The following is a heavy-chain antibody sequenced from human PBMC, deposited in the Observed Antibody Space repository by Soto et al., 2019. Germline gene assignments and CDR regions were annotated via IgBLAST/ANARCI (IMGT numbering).Heavy chain of an antibody. CDR3: ARRQAITMVRGVHYGMDV. D-gene: IGHD3-10*01. Sequence: PVESLKISCKVSGYSFTSYWIGWVRQMPGKGLEWMGIIYPGDSDTRYSPSFQGQVTISADKSISTAYLQWSSLKASDTAMYYCARRQAITMVRGVHYGMDVWGQGTTVTV. V-gene: IGHV5-51*01. J-gene: IGHJ6*02. CDR2: IYPGDSDT. CDR1: GYSFTSYW.